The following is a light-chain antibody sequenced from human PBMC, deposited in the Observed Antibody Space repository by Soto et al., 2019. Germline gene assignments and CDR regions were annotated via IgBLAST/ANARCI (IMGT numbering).Light chain of an antibody. V-gene: IGKV1-39*01. J-gene: IGKJ1*01. Sequence: DLHMFESPSSLSASVGGKFTITYRTNKSISSYLNWYQQKPGKAPKLLIYAASSLQSGVPSRFSGSGSGTDFTLTITSLQPDDFATYYCQQYNSYPWTFGQGTKVDIK. CDR3: QQYNSYPWT. CDR1: KSISSY. CDR2: AAS.